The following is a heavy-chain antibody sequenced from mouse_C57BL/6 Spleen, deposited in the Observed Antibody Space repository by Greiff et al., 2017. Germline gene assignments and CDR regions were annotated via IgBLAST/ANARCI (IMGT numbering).Heavy chain of an antibody. CDR1: GFTFSSYA. CDR2: ISDGGSYT. Sequence: EVKLMESGGGLVKPGGSLKLSCAASGFTFSSYAMSWVRQTPEKRLEWVATISDGGSYTYYPDNVKGRFTISRDNAKNNLYLQMSHLKSEDTAMYYCAREAYYSNYSWFAYWGQGTLVTVSA. D-gene: IGHD2-5*01. J-gene: IGHJ3*01. V-gene: IGHV5-4*01. CDR3: AREAYYSNYSWFAY.